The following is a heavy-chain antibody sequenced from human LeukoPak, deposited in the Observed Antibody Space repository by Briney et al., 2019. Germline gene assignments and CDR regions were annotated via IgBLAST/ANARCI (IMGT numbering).Heavy chain of an antibody. CDR2: IYSGGST. D-gene: IGHD5-24*01. J-gene: IGHJ4*02. CDR3: ARAWQRYFDY. CDR1: GFTVSSNY. V-gene: IGHV3-66*02. Sequence: AGSLRLSCAASGFTVSSNYMSWVRQAPGKGLEWVSVIYSGGSTYYADSVKGRFTISRDNSKNTLYLQMNSLRAEDTAVYYCARAWQRYFDYWGQGTLVTVSS.